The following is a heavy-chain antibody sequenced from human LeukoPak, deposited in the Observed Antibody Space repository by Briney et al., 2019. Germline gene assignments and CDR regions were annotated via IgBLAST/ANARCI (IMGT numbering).Heavy chain of an antibody. D-gene: IGHD4-23*01. CDR2: IYHSGST. V-gene: IGHV4-30-2*01. CDR1: GGSISSGGYS. CDR3: ARESGRGLRWYFDY. J-gene: IGHJ4*02. Sequence: TSETLSLTCAVSGGSISSGGYSWSWIRQPPGKGLEWIGYIYHSGSTYYNPSLKSRVTISVDRSKNQFSLKLSSVTAADTAVYYCARESGRGLRWYFDYWGQGTLVTVSS.